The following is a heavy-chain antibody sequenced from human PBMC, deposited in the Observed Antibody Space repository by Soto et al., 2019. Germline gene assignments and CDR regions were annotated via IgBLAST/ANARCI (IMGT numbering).Heavy chain of an antibody. Sequence: PSETLSLTCTVSGGSISSYYWSWIRQPPGKGLEWIGYIYYSGSTNYNPSLKSRVTISVDTSKNQFSLKLSSVTAADTAVYYCARDLGYDSSGYTMPLDYWGQGTLVTVSS. D-gene: IGHD3-22*01. J-gene: IGHJ4*02. CDR1: GGSISSYY. CDR3: ARDLGYDSSGYTMPLDY. V-gene: IGHV4-59*01. CDR2: IYYSGST.